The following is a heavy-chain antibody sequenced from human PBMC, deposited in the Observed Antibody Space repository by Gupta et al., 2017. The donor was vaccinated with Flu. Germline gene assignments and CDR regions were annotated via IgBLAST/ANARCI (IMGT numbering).Heavy chain of an antibody. CDR1: GFTFNISA. CDR2: IAANTDHA. J-gene: IGHJ3*01. D-gene: IGHD3-10*01. Sequence: EEDLLESGGGLVQPGGSLRLSCPASGFTFNISAMGGVRQAPGKGLEWVSSIAANTDHANDADSVKGRFTTSRDDSTNTLYLQLSSLRVEDTAVYYCARDFYSQLLDAYDLWGQGTRVTVSS. V-gene: IGHV3-23*01. CDR3: ARDFYSQLLDAYDL.